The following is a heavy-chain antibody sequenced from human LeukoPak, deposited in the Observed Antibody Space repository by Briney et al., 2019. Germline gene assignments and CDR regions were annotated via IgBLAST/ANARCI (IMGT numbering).Heavy chain of an antibody. Sequence: GGSLRLSCAASGFVFSHYGMNWVRQAPGKGLEWVSGITSRSTTYYADSVKGRFTISRDNSKNMVWLQINSPTAEDTATYYCAKDGNWARFEDWGQGTLVTVSS. D-gene: IGHD7-27*01. CDR2: ITSRSTT. CDR3: AKDGNWARFED. J-gene: IGHJ4*02. CDR1: GFVFSHYG. V-gene: IGHV3-23*01.